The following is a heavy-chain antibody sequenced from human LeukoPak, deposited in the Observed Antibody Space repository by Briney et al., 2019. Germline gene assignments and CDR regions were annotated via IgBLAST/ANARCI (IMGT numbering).Heavy chain of an antibody. Sequence: GGSLRLSCAASGFTFSSYWMHWVRQAPGKGLVWVSRIYGDGSTTTYADSVKGRFTISRDNAKNTLYVQMNSLRVEDTAVYYCARDLDGSGNYHWFDPWGQGTLVTVSS. D-gene: IGHD3-10*01. V-gene: IGHV3-74*01. CDR1: GFTFSSYW. J-gene: IGHJ5*02. CDR3: ARDLDGSGNYHWFDP. CDR2: IYGDGSTT.